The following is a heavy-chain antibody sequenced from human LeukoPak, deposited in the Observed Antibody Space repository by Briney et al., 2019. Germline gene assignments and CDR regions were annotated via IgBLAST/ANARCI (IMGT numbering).Heavy chain of an antibody. D-gene: IGHD1-26*01. CDR3: AKDASGSYLDY. J-gene: IGHJ4*02. CDR1: GFTFSSYG. V-gene: IGHV3-43*01. Sequence: GGSLRLSCAASGFTFSSYGMHWVRQAPGKGLEWVSLISWDGGSTYYADSVKGRFTISRDNSKNSLYLQMNSLRTEDTALYYCAKDASGSYLDYWGQGTLVTVSS. CDR2: ISWDGGST.